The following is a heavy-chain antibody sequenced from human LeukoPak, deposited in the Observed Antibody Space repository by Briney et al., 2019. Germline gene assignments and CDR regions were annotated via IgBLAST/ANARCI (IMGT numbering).Heavy chain of an antibody. V-gene: IGHV4-4*07. D-gene: IGHD3-10*01. CDR3: ARDHVYGSENPYYYYGMDV. CDR2: ISASGST. Sequence: PSETLSLTCTVSGGSISNYYWSWIRQPAGEGLEWIGRISASGSTNYNPSLMSRVTMSVETSKNQISLKLTSVTAADTAVYYCARDHVYGSENPYYYYGMDVWGQGTTVSVSS. CDR1: GGSISNYY. J-gene: IGHJ6*02.